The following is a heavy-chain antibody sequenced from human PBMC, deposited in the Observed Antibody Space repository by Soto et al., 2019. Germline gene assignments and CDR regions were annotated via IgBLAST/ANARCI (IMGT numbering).Heavy chain of an antibody. D-gene: IGHD1-26*01. CDR3: ARDGVGGGATIYYFDY. V-gene: IGHV1-69*01. CDR1: GGTFSSYA. Sequence: QVQLVQSGAEVKKPGSSVKVSCKASGGTFSSYAISWVRQAPGQGLEWMGGIIPIFGTANYAQKFQGRVTITADEPTSTAYRELSSLRSEDTAVYYCARDGVGGGATIYYFDYWGQGTLVTVSS. J-gene: IGHJ4*02. CDR2: IIPIFGTA.